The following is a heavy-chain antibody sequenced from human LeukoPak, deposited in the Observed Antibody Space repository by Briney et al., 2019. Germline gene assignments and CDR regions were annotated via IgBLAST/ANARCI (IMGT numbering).Heavy chain of an antibody. J-gene: IGHJ4*02. Sequence: SETLSLTCTVSGGSISSYYWSWIRQPPGKGLEWIGYIYYSGSTNYNPSLKSRVTISVDTSKNQFSLKLSSVTAADTAVYYCARDYGDHRVDYWGQGTLVTVSS. CDR3: ARDYGDHRVDY. CDR2: IYYSGST. D-gene: IGHD4-17*01. CDR1: GGSISSYY. V-gene: IGHV4-59*01.